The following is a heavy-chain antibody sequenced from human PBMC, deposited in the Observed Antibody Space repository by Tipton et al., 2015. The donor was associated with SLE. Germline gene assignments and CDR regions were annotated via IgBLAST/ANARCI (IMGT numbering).Heavy chain of an antibody. V-gene: IGHV4-59*01. Sequence: TLSLTCTVSGGSISSYYWSWIRQPPGKGLEWIGYIYYSGSTNYNPSLKSRVTISVDTSKNQFSLKLSSVTAADTAVYYCASGQLAAGGGGYWGQGTLVTVSS. J-gene: IGHJ4*02. CDR2: IYYSGST. D-gene: IGHD6-13*01. CDR3: ASGQLAAGGGGY. CDR1: GGSISSYY.